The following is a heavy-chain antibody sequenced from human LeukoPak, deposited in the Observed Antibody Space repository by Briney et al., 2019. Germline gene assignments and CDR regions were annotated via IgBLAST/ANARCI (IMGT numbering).Heavy chain of an antibody. CDR2: IYYSGST. J-gene: IGHJ4*02. CDR1: GGSISSGSYY. V-gene: IGHV4-61*01. Sequence: PSQTLSLTCTVSGGSISSGSYYWSWIRQPPGKGLEWIGYIYYSGSTNYNPSLKSRVTISVDTSKNQFSLKLSSVTAADTAVYYCAIGRGAHFDYWGQGTLVTVSS. CDR3: AIGRGAHFDY. D-gene: IGHD2-15*01.